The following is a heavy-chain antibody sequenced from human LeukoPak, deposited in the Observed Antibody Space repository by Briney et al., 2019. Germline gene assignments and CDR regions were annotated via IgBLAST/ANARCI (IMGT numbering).Heavy chain of an antibody. CDR3: ARATSAARYYYYYMDV. D-gene: IGHD2-2*01. Sequence: KASETLSLTCTVSGGSNSSGDYYWSWIRQPPGKGLEWIGYTYYSGSTYYNPSLKSRVTISVDTSKNQFSLKLSSVTAADTAVYYCARATSAARYYYYYMDVWGKGTTVTVSS. CDR2: TYYSGST. V-gene: IGHV4-30-4*08. CDR1: GGSNSSGDYY. J-gene: IGHJ6*03.